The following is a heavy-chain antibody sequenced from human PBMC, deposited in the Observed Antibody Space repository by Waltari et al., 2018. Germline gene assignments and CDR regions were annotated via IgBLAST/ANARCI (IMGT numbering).Heavy chain of an antibody. CDR1: GGTLSPSV. V-gene: IGHV1-69*05. Sequence: QVQLVQPGAEVKKPGSSVKDSCKASGGTLSPSVICWVRQATGQGLEWMGGIIPIFGTANYAQKFQGRVTITTDESTSTAYMELSSLRSEDTAVYYCARDSGYFDYWGQGTLVTVSS. CDR2: IIPIFGTA. J-gene: IGHJ4*02. CDR3: ARDSGYFDY.